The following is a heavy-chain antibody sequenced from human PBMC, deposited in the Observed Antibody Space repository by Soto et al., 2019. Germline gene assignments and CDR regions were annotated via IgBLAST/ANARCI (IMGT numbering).Heavy chain of an antibody. D-gene: IGHD1-26*01. CDR2: NKADNANT. CDR3: ARGPKSGNYFLSFFDY. Sequence: RASAKVSCKASVYPFTYFAMHLLRPAPGQRLERMGWNKADNANTQEPQQFQGRVSTTRDTSANTAYMELSSLRSEDRAMYYCARGPKSGNYFLSFFDYGGQGTLVTVSS. V-gene: IGHV1-3*01. CDR1: VYPFTYFA. J-gene: IGHJ4*02.